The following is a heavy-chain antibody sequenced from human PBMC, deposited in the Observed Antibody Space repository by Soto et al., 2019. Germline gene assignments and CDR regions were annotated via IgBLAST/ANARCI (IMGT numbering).Heavy chain of an antibody. CDR2: ISHGGNEK. CDR1: GFIFSSYA. Sequence: GGSLRLSCAASGFIFSSYAMHWVRQAPGKGLEWVAVISHGGNEKYYADSVEVRFTISRDNSKNMVYLQMNGLRPEDTAVYYCAKVSSDRGYYYFAMDVWGQGTTVTVSS. J-gene: IGHJ6*02. D-gene: IGHD3-10*01. CDR3: AKVSSDRGYYYFAMDV. V-gene: IGHV3-30*18.